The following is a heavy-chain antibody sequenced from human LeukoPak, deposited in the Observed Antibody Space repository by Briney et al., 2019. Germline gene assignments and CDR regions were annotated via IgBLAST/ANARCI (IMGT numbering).Heavy chain of an antibody. V-gene: IGHV5-51*01. CDR3: VRHRNWNYDY. Sequence: GESLKISFKGSGDRFTTYWIGWVRQMPGKGLEWMGIIYLGDSDTRYSPSFQGQVTISADKSINTAYLQWSSLKASDTAMYYCVRHRNWNYDYWGQGTLVTVSS. D-gene: IGHD1-1*01. J-gene: IGHJ4*02. CDR1: GDRFTTYW. CDR2: IYLGDSDT.